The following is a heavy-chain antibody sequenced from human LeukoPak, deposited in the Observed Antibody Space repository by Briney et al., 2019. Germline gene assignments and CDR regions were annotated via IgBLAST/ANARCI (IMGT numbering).Heavy chain of an antibody. CDR3: AKDGNWASVS. Sequence: GGSLRLSCVGSGFTFSVHWVRQVPGKGLEWLTFIRHDGTDQHYADSVRGRFTISRDNSKNTVYLQMNSLRPEDTALYYCAKDGNWASVSWGQGGLVTVSS. J-gene: IGHJ5*02. D-gene: IGHD7-27*01. CDR2: IRHDGTDQ. V-gene: IGHV3-30*02. CDR1: GFTFS.